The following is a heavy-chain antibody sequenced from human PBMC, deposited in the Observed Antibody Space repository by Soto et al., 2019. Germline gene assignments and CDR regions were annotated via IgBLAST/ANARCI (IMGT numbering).Heavy chain of an antibody. CDR1: GGTFSSYA. CDR3: ARHGNWNPTAYYYYYYMDV. V-gene: IGHV1-69*13. Sequence: ASVNVSCKASGGTFSSYAISWVRQAPGQGLEWMGGTIPIFGTANYAQKFQGRVTITADESTSTAYMELSSLRSEDTAVYYCARHGNWNPTAYYYYYYMDVWGKGTTVTVSS. J-gene: IGHJ6*03. CDR2: TIPIFGTA. D-gene: IGHD1-1*01.